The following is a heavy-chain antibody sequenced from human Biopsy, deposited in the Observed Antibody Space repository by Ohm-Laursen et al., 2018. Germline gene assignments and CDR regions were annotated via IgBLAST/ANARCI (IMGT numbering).Heavy chain of an antibody. J-gene: IGHJ6*02. V-gene: IGHV1-69*13. Sequence: VASVKVSCKASGGTFSRYAISWVRQAPGQRLEWMGGIIPIFGTINYAQKFQGRVTITADESTSTAYMELSSLRSEDTAVYYCARDWADDYGDYRIRLDVWGQGTTVTVFS. D-gene: IGHD4-17*01. CDR1: GGTFSRYA. CDR2: IIPIFGTI. CDR3: ARDWADDYGDYRIRLDV.